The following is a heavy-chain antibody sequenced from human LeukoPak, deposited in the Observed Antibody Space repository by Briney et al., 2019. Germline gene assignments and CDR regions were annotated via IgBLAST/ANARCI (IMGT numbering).Heavy chain of an antibody. D-gene: IGHD3-22*01. CDR3: ARANNSHYYDISGYYAVWYYYYFMNV. CDR1: GGSFSGYY. V-gene: IGHV4-34*01. Sequence: SETLSLTCAVYGGSFSGYYWSWIRQPPGKGLEWIGEINHSGSTNYNPSLKSRVTISVDTSKSQFSLTLSSVTAADTAVYYCARANNSHYYDISGYYAVWYYYYFMNVWGKGRTVTVSS. J-gene: IGHJ6*03. CDR2: INHSGST.